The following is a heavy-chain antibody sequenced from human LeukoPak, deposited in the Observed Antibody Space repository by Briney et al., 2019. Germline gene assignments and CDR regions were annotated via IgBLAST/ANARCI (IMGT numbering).Heavy chain of an antibody. CDR3: APDTIFGAY. D-gene: IGHD3-3*01. J-gene: IGHJ4*02. Sequence: GGSLRLSCAASGFTFNTYNMNWGRQAPGKGLEWVSSISTSSGHIYYADSVKGRFTISRDNAKNSLYLQMNSLRAEDTAVYYCAPDTIFGAYWGQGTLVTVSS. CDR1: GFTFNTYN. CDR2: ISTSSGHI. V-gene: IGHV3-21*01.